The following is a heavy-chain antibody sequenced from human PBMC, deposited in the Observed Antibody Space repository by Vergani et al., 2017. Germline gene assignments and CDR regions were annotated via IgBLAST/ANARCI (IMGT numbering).Heavy chain of an antibody. V-gene: IGHV3-30*04. Sequence: QVQLVESGGGVVQPGRSLRLSCAASGFTFSSYAMHWVRQAPGKGLGWVAVISSDGSNKYYADSVKGRFTISRDNSKNTLYLQMNSLRAEDTAVYYCARDENCSGGSCYFGLDYWGQGTLVTVSS. J-gene: IGHJ4*02. CDR2: ISSDGSNK. CDR3: ARDENCSGGSCYFGLDY. D-gene: IGHD2-15*01. CDR1: GFTFSSYA.